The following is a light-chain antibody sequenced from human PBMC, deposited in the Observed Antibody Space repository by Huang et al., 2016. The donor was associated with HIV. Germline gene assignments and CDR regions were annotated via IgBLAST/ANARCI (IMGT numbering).Light chain of an antibody. V-gene: IGKV3-11*01. CDR1: ESIDTA. CDR2: EAA. Sequence: ELVLTQSPVTLSLSPGERATLSCRASESIDTALAWYHQNPGQAPRLLISEAASSATGIPPRFSGSGSETVFTLTVSSLEPEDLAVYYCQQRSGWPPTFGGGTRVEI. J-gene: IGKJ4*01. CDR3: QQRSGWPPT.